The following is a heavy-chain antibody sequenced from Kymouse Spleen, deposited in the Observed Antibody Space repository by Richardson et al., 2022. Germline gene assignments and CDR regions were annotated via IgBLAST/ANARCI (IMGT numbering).Heavy chain of an antibody. V-gene: IGHV3-30*18. Sequence: QVQLVESGGGVVQPGRSLRLSCAASGFTFSSYGMHWVRQAPGKGLEWVAVISYDGSNKYYADSVKGRFTISRDNSKNTLYLQMNSLRAEDTAVYYCAKRVYSNYEDYYYGMDVWGQGTTVTVSS. J-gene: IGHJ6*02. CDR1: GFTFSSYG. CDR2: ISYDGSNK. D-gene: IGHD4-11,IGHD4-11*01. CDR3: AKRVYSNYEDYYYGMDV.